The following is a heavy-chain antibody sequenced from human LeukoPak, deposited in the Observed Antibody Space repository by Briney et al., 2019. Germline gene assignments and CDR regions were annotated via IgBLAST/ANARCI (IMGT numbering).Heavy chain of an antibody. Sequence: SETLSLTCTVSGGSISSYYWNWIRQPPGKGLEWIGYIYHSGSTNYNPSLKSRVTISIDTSKNQFSLKLSSVTAADTAVFYCAREPRGYFDYWGQGTLVTVSS. V-gene: IGHV4-59*01. CDR1: GGSISSYY. J-gene: IGHJ4*02. CDR3: AREPRGYFDY. CDR2: IYHSGST.